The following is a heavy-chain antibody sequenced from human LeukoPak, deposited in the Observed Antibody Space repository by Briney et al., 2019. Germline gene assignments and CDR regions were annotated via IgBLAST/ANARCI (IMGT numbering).Heavy chain of an antibody. V-gene: IGHV4-59*08. CDR3: AGRLAAAPYDAFHI. D-gene: IGHD6-13*01. Sequence: SETLSLTCTVSGGSISSYYWSWIRQPPGKGLEWIGYIYYSGSTNYNPSLKSRVTISVDTSKNQSSLRLSSVTAADTAMYYCAGRLAAAPYDAFHIWGQGTMVAVSS. CDR1: GGSISSYY. J-gene: IGHJ3*02. CDR2: IYYSGST.